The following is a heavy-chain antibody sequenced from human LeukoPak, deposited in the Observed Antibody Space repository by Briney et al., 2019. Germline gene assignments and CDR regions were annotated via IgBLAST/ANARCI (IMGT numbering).Heavy chain of an antibody. CDR2: INSNGNSR. Sequence: PGGSLRLSCAASGFTFADYGMSWVRPTPGRGLEWVSGINSNGNSRGYADSVMGRFSISRDNAKKSLYLQMNSLRAEDTAFYYCARERIAAEQGPRWFAPWGQGTLVTVSS. CDR3: ARERIAAEQGPRWFAP. D-gene: IGHD6-13*01. J-gene: IGHJ5*02. V-gene: IGHV3-20*04. CDR1: GFTFADYG.